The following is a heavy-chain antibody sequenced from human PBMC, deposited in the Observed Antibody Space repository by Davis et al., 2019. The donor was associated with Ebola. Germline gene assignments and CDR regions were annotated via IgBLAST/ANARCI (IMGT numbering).Heavy chain of an antibody. CDR1: GGSFSGYY. V-gene: IGHV4-34*01. CDR3: ARRRRVYYGMDV. Sequence: SETLSLTCAVYGGSFSGYYWSWIRQPPGKWLEWIGEINHSGSTNYNPSLKSRVTISVDTSKNQFSLKLSSVTAADTAVYYCARRRRVYYGMDVWGQGTTVTVSS. J-gene: IGHJ6*02. CDR2: INHSGST.